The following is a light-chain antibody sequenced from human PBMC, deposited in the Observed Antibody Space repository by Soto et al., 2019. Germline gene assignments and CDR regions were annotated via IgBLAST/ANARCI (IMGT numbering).Light chain of an antibody. V-gene: IGLV7-43*01. CDR2: STS. CDR3: LLYYGGAQV. J-gene: IGLJ2*01. CDR1: TGAVTSGYY. Sequence: QAVVTQEPSLTVSPGGTVTLTCASSTGAVTSGYYPNWFQQKPGQAPGALIYSTSNKHSWTPARFSGSLLGGKAALTLSGVQPEDEAEYYCLLYYGGAQVFGGGTKLT.